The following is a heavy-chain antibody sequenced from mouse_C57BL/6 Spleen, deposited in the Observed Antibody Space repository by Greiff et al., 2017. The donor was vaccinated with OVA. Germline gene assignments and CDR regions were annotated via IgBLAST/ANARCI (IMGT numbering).Heavy chain of an antibody. CDR1: GYTFTSYG. D-gene: IGHD2-13*01. J-gene: IGHJ4*01. Sequence: VQLQQPGAELVKPGASVKMSCKASGYTFTSYGITWVKQRPGQGLEWIGDIYTGSGSTDYNEKFKGKATLTVDNSYSTAYMQLSSLTSEDSAVYCCAGEYLGGAMDYWGQGTSVTVSS. CDR3: AGEYLGGAMDY. CDR2: IYTGSGST. V-gene: IGHV1-55*01.